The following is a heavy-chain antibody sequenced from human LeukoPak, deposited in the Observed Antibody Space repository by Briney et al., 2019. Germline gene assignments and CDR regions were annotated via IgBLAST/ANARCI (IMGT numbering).Heavy chain of an antibody. CDR2: IYYSGST. Sequence: SETLSLTCTVSGGSISSSSYYWGWIRQPPGKGLEWIGNIYYSGSTYYNPSLKSRVTISVDTSKNQFSLKLSSVTAADTAVYYCASVGTSTGTFDYWGQGTLVTVSS. V-gene: IGHV4-39*01. CDR1: GGSISSSSYY. CDR3: ASVGTSTGTFDY. J-gene: IGHJ4*02. D-gene: IGHD2-2*01.